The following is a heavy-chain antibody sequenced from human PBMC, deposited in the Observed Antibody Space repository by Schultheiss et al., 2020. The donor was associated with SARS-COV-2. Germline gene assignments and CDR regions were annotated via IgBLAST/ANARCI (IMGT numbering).Heavy chain of an antibody. D-gene: IGHD6-25*01. Sequence: ASVKVSCKASGYTFTGYYMHWVRQAPGQGLEWMGIINPSGGSTSYAQKFQGRVTMTRDTSTSTVYMELSSLRSEDTAVYYCARDRGYSSGKKYYYYYYMDVWGKGTTVNVSS. CDR2: INPSGGST. CDR3: ARDRGYSSGKKYYYYYYMDV. J-gene: IGHJ6*03. CDR1: GYTFTGYY. V-gene: IGHV1-46*01.